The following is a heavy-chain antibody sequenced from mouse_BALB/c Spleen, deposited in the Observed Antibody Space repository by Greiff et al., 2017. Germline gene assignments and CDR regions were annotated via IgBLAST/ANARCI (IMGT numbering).Heavy chain of an antibody. Sequence: QVQLQQSGPGLVQPSQSLSITCTVSGFSLTSYGVHWVRQSPGKGLEWLGVIWSGGSTDYNAAFISRLSISKDNSKSQVFFKMNSLQANDTAIYYCARRYDYDAFYYAMDYWGQGTSVTVSS. D-gene: IGHD2-4*01. CDR3: ARRYDYDAFYYAMDY. CDR2: IWSGGST. J-gene: IGHJ4*01. V-gene: IGHV2-2*02. CDR1: GFSLTSYG.